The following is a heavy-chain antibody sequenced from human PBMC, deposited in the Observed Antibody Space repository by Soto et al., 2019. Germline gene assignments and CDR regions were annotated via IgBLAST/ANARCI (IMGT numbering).Heavy chain of an antibody. V-gene: IGHV1-18*03. CDR1: GYVFKSFT. D-gene: IGHD1-26*01. CDR2: INPYSGKT. CDR3: ARSVYCENTNQYYFDY. Sequence: ASVKVSCKASGYVFKSFTMSWVRQAPGQGLEWMGWINPYSGKTKFAQKFQGRVTLTADTASGTGYLSLMGLRSDDMAVYFCARSVYCENTNQYYFDYWGQGTLVTVSS. J-gene: IGHJ4*02.